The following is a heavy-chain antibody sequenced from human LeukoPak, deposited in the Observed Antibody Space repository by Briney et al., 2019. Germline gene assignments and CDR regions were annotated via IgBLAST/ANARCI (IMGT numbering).Heavy chain of an antibody. D-gene: IGHD2-8*01. CDR1: GFSISNDW. J-gene: IGHJ4*02. CDR2: VKSRSAGETT. CDR3: TTMREEGNGVETF. V-gene: IGHV3-15*01. Sequence: PGGSLRLSCAASGFSISNDWMSWVRQAPGKGLEWVARVKSRSAGETTDYAAPVKGRFTISRDDSKNTLYLQMNSLKTEDTAVYYCTTMREEGNGVETFWGQGTLVTVSS.